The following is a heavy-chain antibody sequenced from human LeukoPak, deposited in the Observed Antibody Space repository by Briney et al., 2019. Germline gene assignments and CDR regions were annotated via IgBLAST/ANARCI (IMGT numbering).Heavy chain of an antibody. CDR3: ARQWNWNQGGPFDI. Sequence: ASVEVSCKASGGTFSSYAISWVRQAPGQGLEWMGGIIPIFGTANYAQKFQGRVTITADESTSTAYMELSSLRSEDTAVYYCARQWNWNQGGPFDIWGQGTLVTVSS. V-gene: IGHV1-69*01. D-gene: IGHD1-1*01. J-gene: IGHJ3*02. CDR2: IIPIFGTA. CDR1: GGTFSSYA.